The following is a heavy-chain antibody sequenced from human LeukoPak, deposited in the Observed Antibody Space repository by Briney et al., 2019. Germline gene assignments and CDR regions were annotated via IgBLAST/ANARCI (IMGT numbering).Heavy chain of an antibody. Sequence: GRSLRLSCAASGFTFSSYGMHWVRQAPGKGLEWVAVIWYDGSNKYYADSVKGRFTISRDNSKNTLYLQMNSLRAEDTAVYYCARDFGVPVDTAMGELDYWGQGTLVTVSS. D-gene: IGHD5-18*01. V-gene: IGHV3-33*01. CDR3: ARDFGVPVDTAMGELDY. J-gene: IGHJ4*02. CDR1: GFTFSSYG. CDR2: IWYDGSNK.